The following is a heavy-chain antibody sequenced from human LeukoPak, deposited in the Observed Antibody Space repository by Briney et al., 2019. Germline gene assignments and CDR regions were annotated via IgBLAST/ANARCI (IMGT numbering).Heavy chain of an antibody. V-gene: IGHV3-23*01. D-gene: IGHD6-19*01. CDR1: GFTFSSYA. J-gene: IGHJ4*02. CDR3: AKPRYSSGWPHFDY. Sequence: GGSLRLSCAASGFTFSSYAMSWVHQAPGKGLEWVSAISGSGGSTYYVDSVKGRFTISRDNSKNTLYLQMNSLRAEDTAVYYCAKPRYSSGWPHFDYWGQGTLVTVSS. CDR2: ISGSGGST.